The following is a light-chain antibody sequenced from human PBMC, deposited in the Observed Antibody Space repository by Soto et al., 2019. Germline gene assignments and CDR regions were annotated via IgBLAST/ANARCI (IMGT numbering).Light chain of an antibody. Sequence: EILLAQSPATLSLSPGERATLSCKASQDVSIFLAWYQQKPGQAPRLLIHDASNRATGVPARFSGSGSGRDFTLTITSLEPEDFALYYCQQRSTWLYTFGQGTKLEV. V-gene: IGKV3-11*02. CDR1: QDVSIF. CDR2: DAS. CDR3: QQRSTWLYT. J-gene: IGKJ2*01.